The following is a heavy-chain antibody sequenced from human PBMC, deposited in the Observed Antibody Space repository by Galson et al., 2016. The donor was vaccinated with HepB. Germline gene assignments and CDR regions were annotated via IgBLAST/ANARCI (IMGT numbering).Heavy chain of an antibody. Sequence: SVKVSCKASGYTFTSYHINWVRQAPGQGLEWMGYMNPDPNSDNIGFAQKFQGRVTMTRNTSIDTAYMELRSLTSEDTAVYYCARAPDSYYGDCFDVWGQGTLVTVSS. CDR2: MNPDPNSDNI. CDR1: GYTFTSYH. D-gene: IGHD4-17*01. J-gene: IGHJ4*02. V-gene: IGHV1-8*01. CDR3: ARAPDSYYGDCFDV.